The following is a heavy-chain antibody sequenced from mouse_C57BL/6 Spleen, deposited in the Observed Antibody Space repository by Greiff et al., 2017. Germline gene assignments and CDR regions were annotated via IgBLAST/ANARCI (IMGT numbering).Heavy chain of an antibody. Sequence: VQLQQSGAELAKPGASVKLSCKASGYTFTSYWMHRVKQRPGQGLEWIGYINPSSGYTKYNQKFKDKATLTADKSSSTAYMQLSSLTYEDSAVYYCAPNYYGDDFDYWGQGTTLTVSS. CDR1: GYTFTSYW. D-gene: IGHD1-1*01. CDR2: INPSSGYT. J-gene: IGHJ2*01. V-gene: IGHV1-7*01. CDR3: APNYYGDDFDY.